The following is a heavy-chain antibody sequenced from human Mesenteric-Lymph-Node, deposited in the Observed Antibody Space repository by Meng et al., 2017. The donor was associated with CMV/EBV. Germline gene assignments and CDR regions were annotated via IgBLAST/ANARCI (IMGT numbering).Heavy chain of an antibody. CDR2: ISSSDFFI. CDR3: AREPSSSTSFYLDY. D-gene: IGHD2-2*01. Sequence: GGSLRLSCATSGLTFSSYSLNWVRQAPGKGLEWVSSISSSDFFIYYADSVKGRFTISRDNAKSSLYLQMSSLRAEDTATYYCAREPSSSTSFYLDYWGQGTLVTVSS. CDR1: GLTFSSYS. J-gene: IGHJ4*02. V-gene: IGHV3-21*06.